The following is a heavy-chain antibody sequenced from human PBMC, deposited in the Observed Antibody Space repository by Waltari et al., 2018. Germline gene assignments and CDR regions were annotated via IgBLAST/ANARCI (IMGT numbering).Heavy chain of an antibody. J-gene: IGHJ3*02. CDR1: GFSLSTSGVG. CDR2: IDWNDDK. V-gene: IGHV2-5*01. D-gene: IGHD3-3*01. Sequence: QITSKESGPTLVKPTQTLPLTCTFSGFSLSTSGVGVGWIRQPPGTALEWLALIDWNDDKRYSPSLKSRLTITNDTSKNQVVLTMTNMDPVDTATYYCAHRPSGRDPQDAFDIWGQGTMVTVSS. CDR3: AHRPSGRDPQDAFDI.